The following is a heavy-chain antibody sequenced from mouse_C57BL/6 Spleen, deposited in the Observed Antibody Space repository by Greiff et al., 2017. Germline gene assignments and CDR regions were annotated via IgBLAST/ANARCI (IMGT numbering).Heavy chain of an antibody. CDR1: GFTFSSYA. CDR3: AREVDYGSSYGAMDY. V-gene: IGHV5-4*01. D-gene: IGHD1-1*01. CDR2: ISDGGSYT. Sequence: EVQRVESGGGLVKPGGSLKLSCAASGFTFSSYALSWVRQTPEKRLEWVATISDGGSYTYSPDNVKGRFTISRDNAKNNLYLQMSHLKSEDTAMYYCAREVDYGSSYGAMDYWGQGTSVTVSS. J-gene: IGHJ4*01.